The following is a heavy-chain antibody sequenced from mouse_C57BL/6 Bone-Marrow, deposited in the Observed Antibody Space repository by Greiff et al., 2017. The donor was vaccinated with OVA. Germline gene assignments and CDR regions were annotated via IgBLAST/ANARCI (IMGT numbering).Heavy chain of an antibody. D-gene: IGHD1-1*01. J-gene: IGHJ2*01. CDR1: GFSLTSYG. CDR3: ARNHYFYFDY. Sequence: VQLQQSGPGLVQPSQSLSITCTVSGFSLTSYGVHWVRQSPGKGLEWLGVIWSGGSTDYNAAFISGLSISKDNSKSQVFFKMNSLQADDTAIYYCARNHYFYFDYWGQGTTLTVSS. CDR2: IWSGGST. V-gene: IGHV2-2*01.